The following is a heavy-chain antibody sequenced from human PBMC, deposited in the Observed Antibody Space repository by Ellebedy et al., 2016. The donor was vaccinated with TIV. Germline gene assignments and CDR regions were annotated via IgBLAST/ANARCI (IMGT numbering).Heavy chain of an antibody. CDR1: GFSFSSYA. Sequence: PGGSLRLSCAASGFSFSSYAMGWVRRNTGKGLEGVSGLSGSGRGIFYSDSVKGRFTISRDNPKNTVYLQMNSLSVEDTGIYYCVKDQIAGHGRWVFDLWGQGTVVTVSS. D-gene: IGHD2-15*01. CDR3: VKDQIAGHGRWVFDL. CDR2: LSGSGRGI. V-gene: IGHV3-23*01. J-gene: IGHJ3*01.